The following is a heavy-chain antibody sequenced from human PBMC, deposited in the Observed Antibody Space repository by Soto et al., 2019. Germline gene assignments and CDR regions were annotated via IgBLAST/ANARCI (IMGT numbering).Heavy chain of an antibody. V-gene: IGHV4-34*01. D-gene: IGHD1-26*01. CDR1: GGSFSGYY. CDR3: ARPRGYYYYYGMDV. CDR2: INHSGST. J-gene: IGHJ6*02. Sequence: QVQLQQWGAGLLKPSETLSLTCAVYGGSFSGYYWSWIRQPPGKGLEWIGEINHSGSTNYNPSLKSRVTISVDTSKNQFSLKLSSVTAADTAVYYCARPRGYYYYYGMDVWGQGTTVTVPS.